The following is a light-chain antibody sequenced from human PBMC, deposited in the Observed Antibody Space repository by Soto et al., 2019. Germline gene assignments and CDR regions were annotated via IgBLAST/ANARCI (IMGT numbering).Light chain of an antibody. Sequence: QSVLTQPPSVSGAPGQRVTISCTGSSSNIGAGYDVHWYQQLPGTAPKLLIYDNSNRPSGVPDRFSGSKSGTSASLAITGLQAEDEAEYYCQTYDTSLSGSWVFGTGTKLTVL. CDR3: QTYDTSLSGSWV. V-gene: IGLV1-40*01. J-gene: IGLJ1*01. CDR1: SSNIGAGYD. CDR2: DNS.